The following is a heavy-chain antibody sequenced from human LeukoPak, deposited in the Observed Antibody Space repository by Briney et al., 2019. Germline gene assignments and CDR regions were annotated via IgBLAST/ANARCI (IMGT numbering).Heavy chain of an antibody. CDR3: ARDLNGYDLEGSPYGDYDYFDY. CDR2: IKQDGSEK. J-gene: IGHJ4*02. CDR1: GFTFSSYW. V-gene: IGHV3-7*03. Sequence: GSLRLSCAASGFTFSSYWMSWVRQARGKGLEWVANIKQDGSEKYYVDSVKGRFTISRDNAKNSLYLQMNSLRAEDTAVYYCARDLNGYDLEGSPYGDYDYFDYWGQGTLVTVSS. D-gene: IGHD4-17*01.